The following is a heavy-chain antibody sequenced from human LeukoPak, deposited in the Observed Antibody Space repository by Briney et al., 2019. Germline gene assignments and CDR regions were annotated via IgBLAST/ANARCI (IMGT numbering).Heavy chain of an antibody. V-gene: IGHV3-64D*06. CDR2: IGTFGGVT. Sequence: PGRSLRLSCAASGFTFGTYGMHWVRQAPGKGLEHVSAIGTFGGVTYYADSVKGRFTISRGNSKNTVLLQMSSLRADDTAVYHCVKDIVVGGLVTATFDHWGQGTLVTVSS. CDR3: VKDIVVGGLVTATFDH. D-gene: IGHD2-21*02. J-gene: IGHJ4*02. CDR1: GFTFGTYG.